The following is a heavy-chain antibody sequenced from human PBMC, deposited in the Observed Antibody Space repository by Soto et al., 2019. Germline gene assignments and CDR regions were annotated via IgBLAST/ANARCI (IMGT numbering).Heavy chain of an antibody. Sequence: EVQLLESGGGLVQPGGSLGLSCAASGFTFSSYAMSWVPQPPGKGLEWVSAIGGSGGSTYYADSVKGRFAISRDNSKNTLYLQMNSLRAEDTAVYYCAKDPGASSDWHGGLYWGQGTLVTVSS. V-gene: IGHV3-23*01. CDR2: IGGSGGST. J-gene: IGHJ4*02. CDR1: GFTFSSYA. CDR3: AKDPGASSDWHGGLY. D-gene: IGHD6-19*01.